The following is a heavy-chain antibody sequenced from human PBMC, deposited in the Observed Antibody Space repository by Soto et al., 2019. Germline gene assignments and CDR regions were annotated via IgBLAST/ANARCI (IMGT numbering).Heavy chain of an antibody. Sequence: GGSLRLSCAASGFTFSNYAMSWVRQAPAKGLEWVSGISASGGSTYYADSVKGRFTISRDNSKNTLYLQVSSLRAEDTAIYYCAKAEKAVVVTSNFDSWGQGVLVTVSS. CDR3: AKAEKAVVVTSNFDS. J-gene: IGHJ5*01. CDR1: GFTFSNYA. D-gene: IGHD2-21*02. CDR2: ISASGGST. V-gene: IGHV3-23*01.